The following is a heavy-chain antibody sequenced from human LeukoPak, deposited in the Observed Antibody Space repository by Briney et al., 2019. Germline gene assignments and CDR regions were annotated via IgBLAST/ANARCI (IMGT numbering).Heavy chain of an antibody. J-gene: IGHJ3*01. CDR1: GFIFSNYW. D-gene: IGHD4-23*01. Sequence: GGSLRLSCATSGFIFSNYWMTWVRQAPGKGLEWVSNVRPDGNDKNYVDSVKGRFTISRDSAKKSVYLQMSSPRVEDTAVYYCVRDDTQGRGNEYYDALDLWGQGTMVTVSS. CDR2: VRPDGNDK. CDR3: VRDDTQGRGNEYYDALDL. V-gene: IGHV3-7*01.